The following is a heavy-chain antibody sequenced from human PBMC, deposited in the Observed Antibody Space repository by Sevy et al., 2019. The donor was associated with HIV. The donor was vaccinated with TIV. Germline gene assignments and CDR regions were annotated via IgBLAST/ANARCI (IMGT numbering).Heavy chain of an antibody. CDR3: TRDAGYSIAWPPSDY. J-gene: IGHJ4*02. CDR1: GLTFSSHA. Sequence: GGSLRLSCAASGLTFSSHAMHWVRQAPGKGLEWVAVISSAGSNKYYADSVKGRFTISRDNPKNTLYLQMNSLRPEDTAVYYCTRDAGYSIAWPPSDYWGQGTLVTVSS. V-gene: IGHV3-30-3*01. CDR2: ISSAGSNK. D-gene: IGHD6-19*01.